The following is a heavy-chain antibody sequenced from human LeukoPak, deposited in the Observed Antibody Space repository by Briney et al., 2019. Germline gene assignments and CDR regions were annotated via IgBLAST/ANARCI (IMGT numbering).Heavy chain of an antibody. V-gene: IGHV4-34*01. CDR2: INHSGST. Sequence: SETLSLTCAVYGGSFSGYYWSWIRQPPGKGLEWIGEINHSGSTNYNPSLKSRVTISVDTSKNQFSLKLSSVTAADTAVYYCARDSRELPTFDYWGQGTLVTVSS. CDR1: GGSFSGYY. CDR3: ARDSRELPTFDY. J-gene: IGHJ4*02. D-gene: IGHD1-26*01.